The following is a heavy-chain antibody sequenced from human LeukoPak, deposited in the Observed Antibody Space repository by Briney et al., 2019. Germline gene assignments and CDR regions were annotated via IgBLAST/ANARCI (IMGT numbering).Heavy chain of an antibody. V-gene: IGHV4-30-4*01. CDR3: ARWMQDNWFDP. CDR1: GGSISSGDYY. Sequence: SQTLSLTCTVSGGSISSGDYYWSWIRQPPGKGLEWSGYIYYSGSTYYNPSLKSRVTISVDTSKNQFSLKLSSVTAADTAVYYCARWMQDNWFDPWGQGTLVTVSS. D-gene: IGHD5-12*01. CDR2: IYYSGST. J-gene: IGHJ5*02.